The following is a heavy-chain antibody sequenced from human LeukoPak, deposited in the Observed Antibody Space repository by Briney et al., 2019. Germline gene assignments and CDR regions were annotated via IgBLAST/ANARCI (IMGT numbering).Heavy chain of an antibody. CDR2: ISGDGTGR. J-gene: IGHJ3*02. Sequence: GGSLRLSCAASGFTFSSYAMSWARQAPGRGLEWVSAISGDGTGRYYADSVKGRFTISRDNSMNTLYLQMNSLRAEDTAIYYCAKHDYGGPVIWGQGTMVTVSS. V-gene: IGHV3-23*01. CDR3: AKHDYGGPVI. D-gene: IGHD4-23*01. CDR1: GFTFSSYA.